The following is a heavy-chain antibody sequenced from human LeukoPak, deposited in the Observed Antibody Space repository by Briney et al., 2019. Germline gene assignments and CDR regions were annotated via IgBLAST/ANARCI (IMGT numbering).Heavy chain of an antibody. Sequence: GGSLRLSCAASGFTFSDYYMSWIRQAPGKGLEWVSYISSSSSYTNYADSAKGRFTISRDNAKNSLYLQMNSLRAEDTAVYYCARGRIAAAGAFDYWGQGTLVTVSS. CDR1: GFTFSDYY. V-gene: IGHV3-11*06. D-gene: IGHD6-13*01. CDR2: ISSSSSYT. J-gene: IGHJ4*02. CDR3: ARGRIAAAGAFDY.